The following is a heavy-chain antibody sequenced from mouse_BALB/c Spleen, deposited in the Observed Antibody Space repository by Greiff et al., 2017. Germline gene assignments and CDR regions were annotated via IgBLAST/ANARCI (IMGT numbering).Heavy chain of an antibody. Sequence: VHVKQSGAELVRPGALVKLSCKASGFNIKDYYMYWVKQRPEQGLEWIGWIDPENGNTIYDPKFQGKASITADTSSNTAYLQLSSLTSEDTAVYYCALYYGSFFDYWGQGTTLTVSS. CDR1: GFNIKDYY. CDR3: ALYYGSFFDY. CDR2: IDPENGNT. J-gene: IGHJ2*01. V-gene: IGHV14-1*02. D-gene: IGHD1-1*01.